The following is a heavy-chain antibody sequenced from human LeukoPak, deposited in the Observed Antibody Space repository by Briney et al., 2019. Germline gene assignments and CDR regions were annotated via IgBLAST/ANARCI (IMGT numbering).Heavy chain of an antibody. V-gene: IGHV3-23*01. CDR2: ISGSGGST. Sequence: GASVKVSCKASGYTFSSYAMSWVRQAPGKGLEWVSAISGSGGSTYYPDSVKGRFTISRDNSKNTLYLQMNSLRAEDTAVYYCARCPVYYGSGSPGDWGQGTLVTVSS. D-gene: IGHD3-10*01. CDR3: ARCPVYYGSGSPGD. J-gene: IGHJ4*02. CDR1: GYTFSSYA.